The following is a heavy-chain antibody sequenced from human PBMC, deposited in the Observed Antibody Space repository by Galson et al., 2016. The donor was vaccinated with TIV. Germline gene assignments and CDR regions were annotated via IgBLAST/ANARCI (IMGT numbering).Heavy chain of an antibody. D-gene: IGHD2-2*01. Sequence: SLRLSCAASGCTFSSYGMHWVRQAPGKGLEWVAVIWYDGSNKDYADSVKGRFTISRDNSKNTVYLHMNSLRAGDTAVYYCARVRFCSSTNCLNYFDYWCQGTLVTASS. CDR1: GCTFSSYG. J-gene: IGHJ4*02. CDR3: ARVRFCSSTNCLNYFDY. CDR2: IWYDGSNK. V-gene: IGHV3-33*01.